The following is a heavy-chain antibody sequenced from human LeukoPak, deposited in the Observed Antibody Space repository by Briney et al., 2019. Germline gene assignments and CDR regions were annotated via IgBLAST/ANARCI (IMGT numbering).Heavy chain of an antibody. Sequence: SETLSLTCTVSGGSISSYYWGWIRQPAGKGLEWIGRIYPSGGTNYNPSLKSRVTLSVDTSKNQFSLRLSSVTAADTAVYYCARDSGGWFGELLSEHDAFDIWGQGTMVTVSS. D-gene: IGHD3-10*01. CDR3: ARDSGGWFGELLSEHDAFDI. CDR2: IYPSGGT. J-gene: IGHJ3*02. V-gene: IGHV4-4*07. CDR1: GGSISSYY.